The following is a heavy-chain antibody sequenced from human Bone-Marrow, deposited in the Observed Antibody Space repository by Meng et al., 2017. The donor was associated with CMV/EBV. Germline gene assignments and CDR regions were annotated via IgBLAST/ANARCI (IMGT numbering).Heavy chain of an antibody. D-gene: IGHD7-27*01. CDR3: AIGHWGSEVRFDY. Sequence: ASVKVSCKASGYTFTSCGISWVRQAPGQGREWMGWISAYNGNTNYAQKLQGRVTMTTDTSTSTAYLELKSLRSDDTAVYYGAIGHWGSEVRFDYWGQGTLVTVSS. V-gene: IGHV1-18*01. CDR2: ISAYNGNT. J-gene: IGHJ4*02. CDR1: GYTFTSCG.